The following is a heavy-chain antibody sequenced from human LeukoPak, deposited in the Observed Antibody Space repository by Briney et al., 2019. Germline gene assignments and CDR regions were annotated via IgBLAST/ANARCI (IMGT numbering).Heavy chain of an antibody. D-gene: IGHD3-22*01. CDR3: ARDEVYDSSGYSPFQH. CDR1: GGSFSGYH. CDR2: VNHSGTT. J-gene: IGHJ1*01. Sequence: SETLSLTCAVYGGSFSGYHWSWIRQPPGKALEWIGEVNHSGTTKYNPSLKSRVTISGDMSKNQFSLKMGSLTAADTAVYYCARDEVYDSSGYSPFQHWGQGTLVTVSS. V-gene: IGHV4-34*01.